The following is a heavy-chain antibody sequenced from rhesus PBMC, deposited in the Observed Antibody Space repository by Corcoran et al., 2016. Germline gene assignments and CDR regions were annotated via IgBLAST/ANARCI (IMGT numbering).Heavy chain of an antibody. D-gene: IGHD4-35*01. V-gene: IGHV4S7*01. CDR2: IYGGSGST. J-gene: IGHJ6*01. CDR3: ARLDGNWSDS. CDR1: VGSISSSNW. Sequence: QVQLQESGPGLVKPSETLSLTCAVSVGSISSSNWWSWIGQSPGKGLEWIGYIYGGSGSTSYNPSLKSRVTISTDTSKNQFSLKLSSVTAADTAVYYCARLDGNWSDSWGQGVVVTVSS.